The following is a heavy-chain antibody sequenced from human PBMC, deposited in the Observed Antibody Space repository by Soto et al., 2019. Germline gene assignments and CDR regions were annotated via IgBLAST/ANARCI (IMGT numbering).Heavy chain of an antibody. V-gene: IGHV3-48*03. D-gene: IGHD3-22*01. Sequence: GGSLRLSCAASGFTLSSYEMNWVRQAPGKGLEWVSYISSSGSTIYYADSVKGRFTTSRDNAKNSLYLQMNSLRAEDTAVYYCARDQYYYDSSGSKPFDYWGQGTLVTVSS. J-gene: IGHJ4*02. CDR3: ARDQYYYDSSGSKPFDY. CDR2: ISSSGSTI. CDR1: GFTLSSYE.